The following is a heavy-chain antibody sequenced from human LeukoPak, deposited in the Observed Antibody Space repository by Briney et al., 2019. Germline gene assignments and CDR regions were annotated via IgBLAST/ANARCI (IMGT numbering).Heavy chain of an antibody. CDR3: TTDPPVGATYYYYYYGMDV. J-gene: IGHJ6*02. D-gene: IGHD1-26*01. V-gene: IGHV3-15*01. CDR1: GGSISSYY. Sequence: NPSETLSLTCTVSGGSISSYYWSWIRQPAGKGLEWVGRIKSKTDGGTTDYAAPVKGRFTISRDDSKNTLYLQMNSLKTEDTAVYYCTTDPPVGATYYYYYYGMDVWGQGTTVTVSS. CDR2: IKSKTDGGTT.